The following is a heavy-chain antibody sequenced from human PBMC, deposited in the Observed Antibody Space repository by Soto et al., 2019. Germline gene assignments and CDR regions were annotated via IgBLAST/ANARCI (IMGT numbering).Heavy chain of an antibody. CDR2: IHYRANS. D-gene: IGHD3-3*02. CDR1: CDSISSSSNY. CDR3: ARPLQLAVSGFDP. Sequence: SETLSLTCAVSCDSISSSSNYWAWIRQPPGKGLEWIGSIHYRANSYYSPSLKSRITISVDTSKNQISLRLSSVTAADTAVYYCARPLQLAVSGFDPWGQGTLVTVSS. V-gene: IGHV4-39*01. J-gene: IGHJ5*02.